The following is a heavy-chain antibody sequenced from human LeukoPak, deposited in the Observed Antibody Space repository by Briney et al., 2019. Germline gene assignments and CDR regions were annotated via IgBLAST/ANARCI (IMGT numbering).Heavy chain of an antibody. V-gene: IGHV4-39*01. CDR1: GGSISSSSYY. CDR3: ARHSGIVGATRAHDY. J-gene: IGHJ4*02. CDR2: IYYSGST. Sequence: SETQSLTCTVSGGSISSSSYYWGWIRQPPGKGLEWIGSIYYSGSTYYNPSLRSRVTISVDTSKNQFSLKLSSVTAADTAVYYCARHSGIVGATRAHDYWGQGTLVTVSS. D-gene: IGHD1-26*01.